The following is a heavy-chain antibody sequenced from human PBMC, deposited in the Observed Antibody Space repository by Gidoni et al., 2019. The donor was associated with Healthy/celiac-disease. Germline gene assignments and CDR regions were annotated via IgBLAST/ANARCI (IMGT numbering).Heavy chain of an antibody. CDR3: AKDRYCSSTSCYTNYYYYMDV. CDR1: GFTFSSYG. D-gene: IGHD2-2*02. J-gene: IGHJ6*03. CDR2: ISYDGSNK. V-gene: IGHV3-30*18. Sequence: QVQLVESGVGVVQPGRSLRLSCAASGFTFSSYGMHWVRQAPGKGLEWVAVISYDGSNKYYADSVKGRFTISRDNSKNTLYLQMNSLRAEDTAVYYCAKDRYCSSTSCYTNYYYYMDVWGKGTTVTVSS.